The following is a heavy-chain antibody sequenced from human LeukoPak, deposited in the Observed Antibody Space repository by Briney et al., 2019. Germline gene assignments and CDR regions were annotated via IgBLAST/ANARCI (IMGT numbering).Heavy chain of an antibody. CDR1: GGSISSHY. CDR2: ISYIGST. CDR3: ARDPTTVTKGLDI. Sequence: KASGTLSLTCTVSGGSISSHYWSWIRQPPGKGLEWIGYISYIGSTNYNPSLKSRVTISVDTSKNQFSLKLSSVTAADAAVYFCARDPTTVTKGLDIWGQGTMVTVSS. J-gene: IGHJ3*02. D-gene: IGHD4-17*01. V-gene: IGHV4-59*11.